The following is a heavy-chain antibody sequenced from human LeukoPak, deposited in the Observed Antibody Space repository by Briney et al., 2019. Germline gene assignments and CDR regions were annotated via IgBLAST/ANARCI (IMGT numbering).Heavy chain of an antibody. J-gene: IGHJ2*01. V-gene: IGHV4-34*01. Sequence: PSETLSLTCAVYGGSFSGYYWGWIRQPPGKGLEWIGEINHSGSTNYNPSLKSRVTISVDTSKNQFSLKLSSVTAADTAVYYCARHLKYYYDSSGFNWYFDLWGRGTLVTVSS. CDR3: ARHLKYYYDSSGFNWYFDL. D-gene: IGHD3-22*01. CDR2: INHSGST. CDR1: GGSFSGYY.